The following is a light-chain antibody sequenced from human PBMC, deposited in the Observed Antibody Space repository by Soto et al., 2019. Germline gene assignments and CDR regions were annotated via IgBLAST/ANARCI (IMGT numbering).Light chain of an antibody. Sequence: AITSTQSPASLSASVGDRDTITCRASQGIRNDLGWYQQKPGKAPKLLIYAASSLQSGVPSRFSGSASGTDFTLTISSLQPEDFATYYCLQDYSYPWTFAQGTKVDIK. J-gene: IGKJ1*01. CDR2: AAS. V-gene: IGKV1-6*01. CDR3: LQDYSYPWT. CDR1: QGIRND.